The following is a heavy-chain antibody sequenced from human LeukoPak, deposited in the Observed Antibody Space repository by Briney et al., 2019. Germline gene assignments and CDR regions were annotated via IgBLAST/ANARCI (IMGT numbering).Heavy chain of an antibody. V-gene: IGHV3-66*01. Sequence: GGSLRLSCAASGFTVSSNYMSWVRQAPGKGLEWVSVIYSGGSTYYADSVKGRFTISRDNSKNTLYLQMNSLRAEDTAVYYCARDGKSRQQLVPPFDYWGQGTLVTVSS. J-gene: IGHJ4*02. CDR2: IYSGGST. D-gene: IGHD6-13*01. CDR3: ARDGKSRQQLVPPFDY. CDR1: GFTVSSNY.